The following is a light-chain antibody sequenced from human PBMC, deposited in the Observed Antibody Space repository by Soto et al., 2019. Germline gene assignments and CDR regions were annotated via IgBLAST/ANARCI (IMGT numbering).Light chain of an antibody. Sequence: ILLTQSPGTLSLSPGERATLSCRTSQSVSSSYFAWYQHKPGQAPRLLIYGASIRATGVPARFSGSGSGTDFTLTISSLESEDFAVYYCQHRKDWQVTFGQGTRLEIK. CDR1: QSVSSSY. CDR2: GAS. CDR3: QHRKDWQVT. J-gene: IGKJ5*01. V-gene: IGKV3D-20*02.